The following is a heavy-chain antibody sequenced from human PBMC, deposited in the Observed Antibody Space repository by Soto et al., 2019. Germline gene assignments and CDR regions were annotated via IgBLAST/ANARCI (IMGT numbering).Heavy chain of an antibody. D-gene: IGHD6-19*01. V-gene: IGHV4-34*01. CDR1: GGSFSGYY. CDR3: ATGYSSGWASPPWFDY. CDR2: INHSGST. Sequence: PSETLSLTCAVYGGSFSGYYWSWIRQPPGKGLEWIGEINHSGSTNYNPSLKSRVTISVDTSKNQFSLKLSSATAADTAVYYCATGYSSGWASPPWFDYWGQGTLVTVSS. J-gene: IGHJ4*02.